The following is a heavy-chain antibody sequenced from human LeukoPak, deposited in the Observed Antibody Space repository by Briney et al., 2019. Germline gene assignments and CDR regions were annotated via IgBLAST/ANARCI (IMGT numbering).Heavy chain of an antibody. J-gene: IGHJ4*02. D-gene: IGHD5-24*01. CDR1: GFTVSSNY. CDR3: ARERWLHIADY. Sequence: GGSLRLSCAASGFTVSSNYMSWVRQAPGKGLDWVSVIYSGGSTYYADSVKGRFTISRDNSKNTLYLQMNSLRAEDTAVYYCARERWLHIADYWGQGTLVTVSS. V-gene: IGHV3-66*01. CDR2: IYSGGST.